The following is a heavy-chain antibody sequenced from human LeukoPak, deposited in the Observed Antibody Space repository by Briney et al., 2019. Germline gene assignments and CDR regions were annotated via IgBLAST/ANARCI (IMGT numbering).Heavy chain of an antibody. Sequence: PSETLSLTCAVSGYSISSGYYWGWIRQPPGKGLEWIGSIYHSGSTYYNPSLKSRVTISVDTSKNQFSLKLSSVTAADTAVYYCVRRIGVVAATGYFDLWGRGTLVTVSS. D-gene: IGHD2-15*01. CDR1: GYSISSGYY. CDR2: IYHSGST. V-gene: IGHV4-38-2*01. CDR3: VRRIGVVAATGYFDL. J-gene: IGHJ2*01.